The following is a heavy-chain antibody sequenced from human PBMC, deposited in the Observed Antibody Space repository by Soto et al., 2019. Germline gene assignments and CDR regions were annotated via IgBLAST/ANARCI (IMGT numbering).Heavy chain of an antibody. J-gene: IGHJ4*02. D-gene: IGHD6-19*01. V-gene: IGHV3-23*01. CDR1: GFTFSTYA. CDR3: AKERSSGWSLDY. Sequence: EVQLLESGRGLVQPGGSLRLSCAASGFTFSTYAMNWVRQAPGKGLEWVSGISGSGDSTYYADSVKGRFTVSRDNSKNTLYLQMNSLRAEDTAVFYCAKERSSGWSLDYWGQGTLVTVSS. CDR2: ISGSGDST.